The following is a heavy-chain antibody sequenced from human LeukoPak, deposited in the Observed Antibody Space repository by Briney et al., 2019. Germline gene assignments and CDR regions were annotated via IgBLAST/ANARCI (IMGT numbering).Heavy chain of an antibody. CDR1: GYTFTANY. CDR2: IHPNSGGT. V-gene: IGHV1-2*02. Sequence: VASVKVSCKASGYTFTANYLHWVRQAPGQGLEWMGWIHPNSGGTNYAQNFQGRVSMTTDTSISTVYMELSRLRSDDTAVYYCARDYYGSGTYYKDYWGQGTLVTVSS. D-gene: IGHD3-10*01. CDR3: ARDYYGSGTYYKDY. J-gene: IGHJ4*02.